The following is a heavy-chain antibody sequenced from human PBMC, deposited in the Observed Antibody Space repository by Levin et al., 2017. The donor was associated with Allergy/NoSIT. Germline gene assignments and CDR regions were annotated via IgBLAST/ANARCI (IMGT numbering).Heavy chain of an antibody. CDR1: GFTVSNHY. V-gene: IGHV3-53*01. D-gene: IGHD1-26*01. CDR3: TKGHSSGVGQ. J-gene: IGHJ4*02. Sequence: SCAASGFTVSNHYMTWVRQAPGKGLECVSVIYSGGTTYYAGSVKGRFTISRDNSKNILSLQMSSLRVDDTAIYYCTKGHSSGVGQWGQGTLVTVSS. CDR2: IYSGGTT.